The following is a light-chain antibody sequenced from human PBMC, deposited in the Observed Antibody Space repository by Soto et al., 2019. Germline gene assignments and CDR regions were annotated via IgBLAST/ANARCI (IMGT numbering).Light chain of an antibody. CDR3: QQRTNWPPWT. J-gene: IGKJ1*01. Sequence: EIVMTQPPATLSVSPGDRATLSCRASQSVNRYLAWYQQKPGQAPRLLIYDASNRATGIPARFSGRGAGAGFTSTISRLGPEEFGSYYCQQRTNWPPWTFGQGTKVDIK. CDR2: DAS. CDR1: QSVNRY. V-gene: IGKV3-11*01.